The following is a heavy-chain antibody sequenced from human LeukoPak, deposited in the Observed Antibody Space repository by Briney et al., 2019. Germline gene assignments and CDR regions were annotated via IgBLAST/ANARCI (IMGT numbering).Heavy chain of an antibody. CDR1: GFTFSNYW. V-gene: IGHV3-7*05. Sequence: GGSLSLSCTASGFTFSNYWMSWVRQTPAKGLEGVANIKQDGSEKVYVDSVKGRFTISRDNAQTSLYLHMNSLRAEDMAVYYCARDPCSSSWSYGMDVWGQGTTVTVSS. CDR3: ARDPCSSSWSYGMDV. J-gene: IGHJ6*02. D-gene: IGHD6-13*01. CDR2: IKQDGSEK.